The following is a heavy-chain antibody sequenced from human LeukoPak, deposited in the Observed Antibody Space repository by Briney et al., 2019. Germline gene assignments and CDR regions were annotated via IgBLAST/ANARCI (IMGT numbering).Heavy chain of an antibody. CDR1: GFTFSSYW. V-gene: IGHV3-7*01. J-gene: IGHJ4*02. Sequence: GGALRLSCAASGFTFSSYWMNWVRQAPGKGLEWVAYIKEDGSVKSYADSMKGRVTISRDNAKNSLYLQMNSLRAEDTAVYYCASSRLPGYWGQGTLVTVSS. CDR3: ASSRLPGY. CDR2: IKEDGSVK.